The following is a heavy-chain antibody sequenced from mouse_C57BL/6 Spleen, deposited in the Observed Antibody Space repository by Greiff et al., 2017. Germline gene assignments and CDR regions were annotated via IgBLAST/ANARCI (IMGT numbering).Heavy chain of an antibody. CDR1: GFTFSDYY. CDR2: INSDGSST. J-gene: IGHJ4*01. V-gene: IGHV5-16*01. D-gene: IGHD2-4*01. Sequence: EVQLVESEGGLVQPGSSMKLSCTASGFTFSDYYMAWVRQVPEKGLEWVANINSDGSSTYYLDSLKSRFTISRDNAKNILYLQMSSLKSEDTATYYCARGYDYLYYAMDYWGQGTSVTVSS. CDR3: ARGYDYLYYAMDY.